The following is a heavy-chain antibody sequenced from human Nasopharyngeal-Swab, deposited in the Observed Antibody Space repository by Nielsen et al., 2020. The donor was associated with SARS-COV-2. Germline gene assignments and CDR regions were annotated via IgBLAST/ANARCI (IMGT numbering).Heavy chain of an antibody. Sequence: SETLSLTCTVSGVSISSSSYYWVWIRQPPGKGLECIVSIYYSGSTYYNPSLKSRVTITVDTSKNQFSLKLSPVTDADTDGYYYARHAEVSMIVVVITGYFELWGRRTLVTVSS. V-gene: IGHV4-39*01. D-gene: IGHD3-22*01. J-gene: IGHJ2*01. CDR1: GVSISSSSYY. CDR3: ARHAEVSMIVVVITGYFEL. CDR2: IYYSGST.